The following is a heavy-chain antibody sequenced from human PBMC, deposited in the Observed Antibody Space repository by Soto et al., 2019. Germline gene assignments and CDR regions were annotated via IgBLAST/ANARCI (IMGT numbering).Heavy chain of an antibody. CDR2: IKSKTDGGTT. V-gene: IGHV3-15*01. CDR1: GFTFSNAW. D-gene: IGHD3-22*01. Sequence: PGGSLRLSCAASGFTFSNAWMSWVRQAPGKGLEWVGRIKSKTDGGTTDYAAPVKGRFTISRDDSKNTLYLQMNSLKTEDTAVYYCTTACADGMDSRCDSSCYYEAVPDDAFDIWGQGTMVTVSS. J-gene: IGHJ3*02. CDR3: TTACADGMDSRCDSSCYYEAVPDDAFDI.